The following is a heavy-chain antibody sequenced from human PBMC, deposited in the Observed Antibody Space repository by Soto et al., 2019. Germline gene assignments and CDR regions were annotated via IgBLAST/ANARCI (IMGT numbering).Heavy chain of an antibody. CDR3: TTDRRPVTMVRGVIITRAFDI. Sequence: PGGSLRLSCAASGFTFSNAWMSWVRQAPGKGLECVGRIKSKTDGGTTDYAAPVKGRFTISRDDSKNTLYLQMNSLKTEDTAVYYCTTDRRPVTMVRGVIITRAFDIWGQGTMVTVSS. D-gene: IGHD3-10*01. CDR1: GFTFSNAW. J-gene: IGHJ3*02. CDR2: IKSKTDGGTT. V-gene: IGHV3-15*01.